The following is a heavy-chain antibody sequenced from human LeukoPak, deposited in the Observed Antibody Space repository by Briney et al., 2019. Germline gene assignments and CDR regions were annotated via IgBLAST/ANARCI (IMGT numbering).Heavy chain of an antibody. D-gene: IGHD3-10*01. J-gene: IGHJ4*02. CDR1: GYTFTSYA. V-gene: IGHV1-18*01. CDR3: ARHYFYDSGSYPDY. CDR2: ISAYNGNT. Sequence: GALVKVSCKASGYTFTSYAMNWVRQAPGQGLEWMGWISAYNGNTNYAQKLQDRVTMTTDTSTSTAYMELRSLRSDDTAVYYCARHYFYDSGSYPDYWGQGTLVTVSS.